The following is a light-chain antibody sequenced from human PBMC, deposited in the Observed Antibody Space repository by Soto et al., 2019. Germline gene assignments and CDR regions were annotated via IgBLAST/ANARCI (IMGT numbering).Light chain of an antibody. Sequence: DIQLTQSPSFLSASVGDGVTITCRASQGISCYLAWYQQRPGKAPKLLIYAASTWQSGVPSSFSGSGSGTEFTLTSSSQDPEEFSTYEWQHYNSHPTFGGGTKVEIK. V-gene: IGKV1-9*01. CDR3: QHYNSHPT. CDR2: AAS. CDR1: QGISCY. J-gene: IGKJ4*01.